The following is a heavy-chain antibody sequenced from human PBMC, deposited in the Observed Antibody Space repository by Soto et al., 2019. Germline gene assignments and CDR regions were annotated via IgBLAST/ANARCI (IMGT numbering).Heavy chain of an antibody. J-gene: IGHJ6*03. V-gene: IGHV1-3*01. CDR1: GYTFTSYA. CDR3: AGAGIVTVVVAATDYYYYYYIDF. D-gene: IGHD2-15*01. CDR2: INAGNGNT. Sequence: ASVKVSCKASGYTFTSYAMHWVRQAPGQRLEWMGWINAGNGNTKYSQKLQGRFTITRDTSASTAYMKLSSLRFEDTAVYYCAGAGIVTVVVAATDYYYYYYIDFWGKGTTVTVSS.